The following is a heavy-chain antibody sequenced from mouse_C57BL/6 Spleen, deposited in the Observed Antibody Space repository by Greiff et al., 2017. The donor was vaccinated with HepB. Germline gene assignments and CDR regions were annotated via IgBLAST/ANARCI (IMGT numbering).Heavy chain of an antibody. J-gene: IGHJ4*01. CDR1: GYTFTSYW. CDR2: IYPGNSDT. CDR3: TRSLITTVEFYAMDY. Sequence: EVQVVESGTVLARPGASVKMSCKTSGYTFTSYWMHWVKQRPGQGLEWIGAIYPGNSDTSYNQKFKGKAKLTAVTSASTAYMELSSLTNEDSAVYYCTRSLITTVEFYAMDYWGQGTSVTVSS. V-gene: IGHV1-5*01. D-gene: IGHD1-1*01.